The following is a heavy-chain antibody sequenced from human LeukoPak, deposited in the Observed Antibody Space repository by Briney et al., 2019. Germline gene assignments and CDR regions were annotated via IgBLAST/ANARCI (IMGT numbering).Heavy chain of an antibody. CDR1: GFTFSSYA. CDR2: ISYDGSNK. V-gene: IGHV3-30-3*01. J-gene: IGHJ4*02. CDR3: AKDHAAHFDY. Sequence: GGSLRLSCAASGFTFSSYAMHWVRQAPGKGLEWVAVISYDGSNKYYADSVKGRFTISRDNSKNTLYLQMNSLRAEDTAVYYCAKDHAAHFDYWGQGTLVTVSS. D-gene: IGHD6-25*01.